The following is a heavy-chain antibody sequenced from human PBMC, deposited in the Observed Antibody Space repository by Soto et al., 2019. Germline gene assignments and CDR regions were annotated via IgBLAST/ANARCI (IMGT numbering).Heavy chain of an antibody. CDR3: ARGYDNDS. CDR2: ISYDGSNK. V-gene: IGHV3-30-3*01. CDR1: GFTFSSYA. J-gene: IGHJ4*02. Sequence: PGGSLRLSCAASGFTFSSYAMHWVLQAPGKGLEWVAVISYDGSNKYYADSVKGRFTISRDNSKNTLYLQMNSLRAEDTAVYYCARGYDNDSWGQGPLVTVSS. D-gene: IGHD1-1*01.